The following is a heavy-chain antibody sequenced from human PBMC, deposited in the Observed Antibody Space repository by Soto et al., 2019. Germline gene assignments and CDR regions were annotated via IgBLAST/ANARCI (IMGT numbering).Heavy chain of an antibody. CDR3: ARRWGEGRVDY. V-gene: IGHV4-4*02. D-gene: IGHD3-10*01. CDR1: GGSISSSNW. Sequence: QVQLQESGPGLVKPSGTLSLTCAVSGGSISSSNWWSWVRQPPGKGLEWIGEFYHSGNTNYNPSLKSRVTMAVDKSRNQFSLKLSSVTAADTAVYYCARRWGEGRVDYWGQGALVTVSS. CDR2: FYHSGNT. J-gene: IGHJ4*02.